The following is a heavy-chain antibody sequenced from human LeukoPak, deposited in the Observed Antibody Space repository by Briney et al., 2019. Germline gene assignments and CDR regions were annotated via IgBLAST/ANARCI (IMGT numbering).Heavy chain of an antibody. D-gene: IGHD6-13*01. V-gene: IGHV3-48*04. J-gene: IGHJ4*02. CDR2: ITSGSRTI. CDR3: ARGRGSWYGVYFDY. CDR1: GFTFSSYS. Sequence: GGSLRLSCAASGFTFSSYSMNWVRHAPGRGLEWLSYITSGSRTIYDADSVKGRFTISRDNAKKLLYLQMNSLRTEDTAVYYCARGRGSWYGVYFDYWGQGTLVTVSS.